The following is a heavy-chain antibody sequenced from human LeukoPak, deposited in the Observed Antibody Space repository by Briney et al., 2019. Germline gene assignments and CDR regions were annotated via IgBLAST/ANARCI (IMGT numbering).Heavy chain of an antibody. Sequence: YPSETLSLTCTASGGSIDSYYWSWIRQPPGKGLEWIGYIYYTGSTEYHPSLKSRVTISLDTSKNQFSLKLTSVTAADTAVYYCARVYQSAEYYFDYWGQGNLVSVSS. J-gene: IGHJ4*02. CDR1: GGSIDSYY. CDR2: IYYTGST. D-gene: IGHD2-2*01. V-gene: IGHV4-59*01. CDR3: ARVYQSAEYYFDY.